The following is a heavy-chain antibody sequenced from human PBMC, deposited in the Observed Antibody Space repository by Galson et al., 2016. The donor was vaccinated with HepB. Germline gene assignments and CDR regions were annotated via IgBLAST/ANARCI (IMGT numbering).Heavy chain of an antibody. J-gene: IGHJ4*02. CDR3: ARDPDLGYFDF. D-gene: IGHD7-27*01. CDR2: ISFDGAKK. CDR1: GFTFSSYA. V-gene: IGHV3-30-3*01. Sequence: SLRLSCAATGFTFSSYAMHWVRQAPGKGLEWVAFISFDGAKKDFADSVKGRFTISRDNSKNTVSLQMNSLTPDDTALYYCARDPDLGYFDFWGQGTQVTVSS.